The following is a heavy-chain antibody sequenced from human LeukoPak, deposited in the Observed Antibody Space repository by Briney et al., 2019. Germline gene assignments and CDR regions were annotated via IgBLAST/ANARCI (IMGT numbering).Heavy chain of an antibody. J-gene: IGHJ4*02. Sequence: GGSLRLSCAASGFTFSAYYMSSIRQAPGKGLEWVSYISSSGSTIYYADSVKSRFTISRDNAKNLLYLQMNSLRAEDTAVYYFARDQVDTAMVREPFVYWREATMVSVSS. CDR2: ISSSGSTI. CDR3: ARDQVDTAMVREPFVY. D-gene: IGHD5-18*01. CDR1: GFTFSAYY. V-gene: IGHV3-11*01.